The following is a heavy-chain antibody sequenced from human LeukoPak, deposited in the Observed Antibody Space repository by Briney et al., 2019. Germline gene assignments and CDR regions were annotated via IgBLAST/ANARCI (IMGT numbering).Heavy chain of an antibody. Sequence: PSETLSLTCTVSGGSISSSSYYWGWIRQPPGKGLEWIGSIYYSGSTYYNPSLKSRVTISVDTSKNQFSLKLSSVTAADTAVYYCARQARGSAATRYFDLWGRGTLVTVSS. CDR2: IYYSGST. CDR3: ARQARGSAATRYFDL. D-gene: IGHD2-15*01. CDR1: GGSISSSSYY. V-gene: IGHV4-39*01. J-gene: IGHJ2*01.